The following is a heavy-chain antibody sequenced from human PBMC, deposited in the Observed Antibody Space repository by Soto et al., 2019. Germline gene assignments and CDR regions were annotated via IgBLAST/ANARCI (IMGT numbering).Heavy chain of an antibody. CDR3: TPYQGYYKLHH. CDR1: GYTLNEVA. D-gene: IGHD1-26*01. Sequence: QVQLVQSGAEVKKPGASVKVSCKVSGYTLNEVAMHWVRQAPGKGLEWLGGFDPDEAETIYAQHFQGRVTMTEDTSTDTGYKELSRLKIEDTALNFRTPYQGYYKLHHWGQGTLVNLPS. J-gene: IGHJ4*01. CDR2: FDPDEAET. V-gene: IGHV1-24*01.